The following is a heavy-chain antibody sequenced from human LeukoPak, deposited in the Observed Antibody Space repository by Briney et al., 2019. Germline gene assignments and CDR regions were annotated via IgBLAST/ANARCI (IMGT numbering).Heavy chain of an antibody. J-gene: IGHJ6*03. V-gene: IGHV3-9*03. D-gene: IGHD3-10*01. CDR1: GFTFDDYA. CDR2: ISWNSGSI. Sequence: PGRSLRLSCAASGFTFDDYAMHWVRQAPGKGLEWVSGISWNSGSIGYADSVKGRFTISRDNAKNSLNLQMNSLRAEDMALYYCARAAFGFYYYYMDVXXKGTTVTVSS. CDR3: ARAAFGFYYYYMDV.